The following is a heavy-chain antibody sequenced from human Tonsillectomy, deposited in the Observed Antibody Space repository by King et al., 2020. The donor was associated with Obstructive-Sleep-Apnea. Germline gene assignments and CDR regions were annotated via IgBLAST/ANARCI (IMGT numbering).Heavy chain of an antibody. D-gene: IGHD1-26*01. Sequence: VQLEESGGGLVKPGGSLRLSCAASGFTFSDYYMSWIRQAPGKGLEWVSYISSSSTIYYADSVKGRFTVSRDNAKNSLYLQMNSLRAEDTAMYYCARGLRVGDYWGQGTLVTVSS. CDR1: GFTFSDYY. J-gene: IGHJ4*02. CDR2: ISSSSTI. V-gene: IGHV3-11*01. CDR3: ARGLRVGDY.